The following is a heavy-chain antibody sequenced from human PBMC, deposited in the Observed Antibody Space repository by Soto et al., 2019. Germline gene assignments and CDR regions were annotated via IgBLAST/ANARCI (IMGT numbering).Heavy chain of an antibody. D-gene: IGHD2-15*01. CDR3: ARDPSRYCSGGSCYFDY. V-gene: IGHV1-69*13. J-gene: IGHJ4*02. CDR2: IIPIFGTA. CDR1: GGTFSSYA. Sequence: ASVKVSCKASGGTFSSYAIGWVRQAPGQGLEWMGGIIPIFGTANYAQKFQGRVTITADESTSTAYMELSSLRSEDTAVYYCARDPSRYCSGGSCYFDYWSQGTLVTVSS.